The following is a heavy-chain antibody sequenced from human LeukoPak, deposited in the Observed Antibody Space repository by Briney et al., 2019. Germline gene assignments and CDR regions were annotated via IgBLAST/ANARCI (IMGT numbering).Heavy chain of an antibody. CDR1: GGSISSSSYY. CDR2: IYYAGST. D-gene: IGHD1-26*01. Sequence: SETLSLTCTVSGGSISSSSYYWGWIRQPPGKGLEWIGSIYYAGSTYYNPSLKSRVTISVDTSKNQFSLQLNSVTAADTAMYYCARFNSGSYQHYFDYWGQGTLVTVSS. J-gene: IGHJ4*02. V-gene: IGHV4-39*07. CDR3: ARFNSGSYQHYFDY.